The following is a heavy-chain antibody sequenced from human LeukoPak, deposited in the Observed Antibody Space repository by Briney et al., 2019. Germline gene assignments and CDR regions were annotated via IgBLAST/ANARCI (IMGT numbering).Heavy chain of an antibody. CDR3: AKVGQGIAAPLDY. CDR1: GFTFSGYA. J-gene: IGHJ4*02. D-gene: IGHD6-13*01. Sequence: GGSLRLSCAASGFTFSGYAMSWVRQAPGMGLEWVSAISGSGGSTYYADSVKGRFTISRDNSKNTLYLQMNSLRAEDTAVYYCAKVGQGIAAPLDYWGQGTLVTVSS. V-gene: IGHV3-23*01. CDR2: ISGSGGST.